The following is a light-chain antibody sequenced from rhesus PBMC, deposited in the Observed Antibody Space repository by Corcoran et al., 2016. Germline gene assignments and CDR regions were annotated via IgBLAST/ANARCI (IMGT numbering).Light chain of an antibody. CDR2: YAS. CDR1: QAISNY. Sequence: DIQMTQSPSSLSASVGDTVTITCRASQAISNYLAWYQQKPGKVPKPLIYYASNLESGVPSRFSGRGSGTDFTLTISSLQPEDFAIYYCLQHNNYPFTFGGGTKVEIQ. J-gene: IGKJ4*01. V-gene: IGKV1S14*01. CDR3: LQHNNYPFT.